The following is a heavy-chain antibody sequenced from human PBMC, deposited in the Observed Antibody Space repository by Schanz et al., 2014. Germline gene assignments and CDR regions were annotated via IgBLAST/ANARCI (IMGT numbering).Heavy chain of an antibody. Sequence: QLVQSGGEVKTPGASVKVSCKASGGPLSSYPINWVRQAPGQGLEWMGGVIPMLGITNYAERFQGRVTITADTSTAYMELSSLRSDDTALYYCARDRQNIASPATGFDSWGQGTLVTVSS. V-gene: IGHV1-69*10. CDR2: VIPMLGIT. D-gene: IGHD6-13*01. J-gene: IGHJ4*02. CDR1: GGPLSSYP. CDR3: ARDRQNIASPATGFDS.